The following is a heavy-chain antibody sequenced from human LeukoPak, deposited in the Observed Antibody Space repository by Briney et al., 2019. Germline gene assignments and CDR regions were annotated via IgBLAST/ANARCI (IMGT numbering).Heavy chain of an antibody. CDR2: IFTSGTT. V-gene: IGHV4-4*07. Sequence: PSETLSLTCTVSGGSISTFYWTWIRQPAGKGLEWIGRIFTSGTTNYNPSLKSRVTMSVDTSKNQFSLKLSSVTAADTAVYYCARDNLLPGGWFDPWGQGTLVTVSS. D-gene: IGHD1-14*01. CDR1: GGSISTFY. CDR3: ARDNLLPGGWFDP. J-gene: IGHJ5*02.